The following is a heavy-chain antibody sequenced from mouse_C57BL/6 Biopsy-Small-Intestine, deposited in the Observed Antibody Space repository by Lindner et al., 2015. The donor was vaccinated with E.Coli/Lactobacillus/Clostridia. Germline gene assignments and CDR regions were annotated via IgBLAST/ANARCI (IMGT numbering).Heavy chain of an antibody. CDR3: ARDYSNSYYAMDY. Sequence: VQLQESGPELVKPGDSVKISCKASGYSFTGYFMNWVMQSHGKSLEWIGRINPYNGGTFYNQKFKGKATLTVDKSSSTAHMELRSLTSEDSAVYYCARDYSNSYYAMDYWGQGTSVTVSS. CDR1: GYSFTGYF. D-gene: IGHD2-5*01. V-gene: IGHV1-20*01. CDR2: INPYNGGT. J-gene: IGHJ4*01.